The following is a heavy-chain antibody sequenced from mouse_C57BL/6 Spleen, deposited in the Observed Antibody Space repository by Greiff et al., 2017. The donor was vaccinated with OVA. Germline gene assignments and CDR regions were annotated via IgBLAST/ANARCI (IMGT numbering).Heavy chain of an antibody. CDR1: GFTFSDYG. CDR2: ISSGSSTI. CDR3: ARFYDYDIYAMDY. D-gene: IGHD2-4*01. Sequence: EVNLVESGGGLVKPGGSLKLSCAASGFTFSDYGMHWVRQAPEKGLEWVAYISSGSSTIYYADTVKGRFTISRDNAKNTLFLQMTSLRSEDTAMYYCARFYDYDIYAMDYWGQGTSVTVSS. J-gene: IGHJ4*01. V-gene: IGHV5-17*01.